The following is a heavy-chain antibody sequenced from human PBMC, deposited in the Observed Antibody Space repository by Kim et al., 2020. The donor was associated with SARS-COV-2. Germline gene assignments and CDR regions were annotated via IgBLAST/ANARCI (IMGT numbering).Heavy chain of an antibody. CDR3: ARARGREWLRFHYYGMDV. J-gene: IGHJ6*02. Sequence: SETLSLTCAVYGGSFSGYYWSWIRQPPGKGLEWIGEINHSGSTNYNPSLKSRVTISVDTSKNQFSLKLSSVTAADTAVYYCARARGREWLRFHYYGMDVWGQGTTVTVSS. CDR2: INHSGST. CDR1: GGSFSGYY. D-gene: IGHD5-12*01. V-gene: IGHV4-34*01.